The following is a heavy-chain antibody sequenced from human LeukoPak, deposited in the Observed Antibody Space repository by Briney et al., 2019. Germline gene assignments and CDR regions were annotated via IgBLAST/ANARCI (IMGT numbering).Heavy chain of an antibody. D-gene: IGHD2-21*01. V-gene: IGHV3-20*04. CDR1: GFTVSSNS. CDR2: INWNGGST. J-gene: IGHJ4*02. CDR3: ARALGGDYDY. Sequence: GGSLRLSCAASGFTVSSNSMSWVRQAPGKGLEWVSGINWNGGSTGYADSVKGRFTISRDNAKNSLYLQMNSLRAEDTALYYCARALGGDYDYWGQGTLVTVSS.